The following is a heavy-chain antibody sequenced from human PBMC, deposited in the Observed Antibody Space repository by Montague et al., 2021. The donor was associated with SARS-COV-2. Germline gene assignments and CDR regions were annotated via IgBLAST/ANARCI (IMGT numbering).Heavy chain of an antibody. CDR1: GGSVSSSPYY. V-gene: IGHV4-39*01. Sequence: SETLSLTCTVSGGSVSSSPYYWGWIRQPPGRGLEWVGSISYSGRTYFSPSLKSRLTISVDSSENQFSVRLSSVTAADTAVYYCASSYYYGSGTYVYNYYMDVWGQGTMVTVSS. J-gene: IGHJ6*03. CDR2: ISYSGRT. CDR3: ASSYYYGSGTYVYNYYMDV. D-gene: IGHD3-10*01.